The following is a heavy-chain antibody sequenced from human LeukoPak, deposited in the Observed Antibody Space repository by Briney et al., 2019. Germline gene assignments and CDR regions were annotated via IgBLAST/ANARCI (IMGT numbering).Heavy chain of an antibody. V-gene: IGHV3-30*03. Sequence: GGSLRLSCSASRFTFSSYGMHWVRQAPGKGLEWVAVILYDGSNKYYADSVKGRCTISRDNSKKTLYLQMNSLRAEDTAVYYCAGYDYGDLGPLQFWGQGTLVTVPS. J-gene: IGHJ4*02. CDR1: RFTFSSYG. CDR2: ILYDGSNK. CDR3: AGYDYGDLGPLQF. D-gene: IGHD4-17*01.